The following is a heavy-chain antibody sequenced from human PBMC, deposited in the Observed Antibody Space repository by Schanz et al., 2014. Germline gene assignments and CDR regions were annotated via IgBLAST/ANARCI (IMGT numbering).Heavy chain of an antibody. CDR2: LSGDGGTT. CDR3: AKAGSGWSTAGYYY. V-gene: IGHV3-23*01. J-gene: IGHJ4*02. D-gene: IGHD6-19*01. Sequence: EVQLLESGGGLVQPGGSLRISCAASGFTFSGYAMSWVRQAPGKGLQWVSSLSGDGGTTHYADSVKGRFTISRDNYKNTLYLQMNSLRAEDTAVYYCAKAGSGWSTAGYYYWGQGTLVAVSS. CDR1: GFTFSGYA.